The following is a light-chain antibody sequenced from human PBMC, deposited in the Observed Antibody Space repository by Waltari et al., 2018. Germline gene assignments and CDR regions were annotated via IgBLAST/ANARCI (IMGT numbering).Light chain of an antibody. CDR1: SSDVGGHNY. CDR3: LSYTSASTSYV. CDR2: DVN. V-gene: IGLV2-14*03. J-gene: IGLJ1*01. Sequence: QSALTQPASVSGSPGQSITISCTGTSSDVGGHNYVSWYQQHPGKVPRLVIFDVNKRPSGVSNLFAGSKSGNTASLTISGFQAEDEADYYCLSYTSASTSYVFGTGTKVTVL.